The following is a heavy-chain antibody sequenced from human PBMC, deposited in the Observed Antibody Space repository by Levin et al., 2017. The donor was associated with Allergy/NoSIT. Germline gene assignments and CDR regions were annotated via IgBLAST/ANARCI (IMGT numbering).Heavy chain of an antibody. CDR2: IYTSGST. CDR1: GGSISSGSYY. V-gene: IGHV4-61*02. J-gene: IGHJ5*02. D-gene: IGHD3-10*01. CDR3: ARAIPEWFGELLSPNWFDP. Sequence: SETLSLTCTVSGGSISSGSYYWSWIRQPAGKGLEWIGRIYTSGSTNYNPSLKSRVTISVDTSKNQFSLKLSSVTAADTAVYYCARAIPEWFGELLSPNWFDPWGQGTLVTVSS.